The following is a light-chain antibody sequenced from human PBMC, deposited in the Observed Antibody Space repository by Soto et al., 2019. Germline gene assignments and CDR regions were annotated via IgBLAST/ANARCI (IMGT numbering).Light chain of an antibody. CDR1: SSNIGAGYD. J-gene: IGLJ1*01. CDR3: QSYDSSLSGLV. Sequence: QSVLTQPPSVSGAPGQRVTISCTGSSSNIGAGYDVHWYQQLPGTAPKLLIYGNSNRPSGVPDRFSGSKSGTSASLAITGLQGEDEADYYGQSYDSSLSGLVFGTGTKVTVL. V-gene: IGLV1-40*01. CDR2: GNS.